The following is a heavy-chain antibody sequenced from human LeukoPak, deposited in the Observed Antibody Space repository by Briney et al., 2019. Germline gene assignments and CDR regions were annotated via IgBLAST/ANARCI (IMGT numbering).Heavy chain of an antibody. J-gene: IGHJ3*02. Sequence: PGGSPRLSCAASGFTFSSYSMNWVRQAPGKGLEWVSSISSSSSYIYYADSVKGRFTISRDNAKNSLYLQMNSLRAEDTAVYYCASRETTVTTSDAFDIWGQGTMVTVSS. V-gene: IGHV3-21*01. CDR1: GFTFSSYS. CDR3: ASRETTVTTSDAFDI. D-gene: IGHD4-17*01. CDR2: ISSSSSYI.